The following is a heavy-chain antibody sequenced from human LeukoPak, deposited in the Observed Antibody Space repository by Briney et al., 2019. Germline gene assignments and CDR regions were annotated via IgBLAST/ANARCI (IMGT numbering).Heavy chain of an antibody. CDR1: GGSISSSSYY. D-gene: IGHD3-9*01. CDR3: ARSNLYYDILTGYYPTFDY. V-gene: IGHV4-39*01. Sequence: SETLSLTCTVSGGSISSSSYYWGWIRQPPGKGLEWIGSIYYSGNTYYNPSLKSRVTISVDTSKNQFSLKLSSVTAADTAVYYCARSNLYYDILTGYYPTFDYWGQGTLVTVSS. CDR2: IYYSGNT. J-gene: IGHJ4*02.